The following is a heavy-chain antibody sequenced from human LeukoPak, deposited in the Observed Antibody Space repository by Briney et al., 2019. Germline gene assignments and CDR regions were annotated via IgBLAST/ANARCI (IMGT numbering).Heavy chain of an antibody. D-gene: IGHD6-19*01. J-gene: IGHJ4*02. CDR2: IYTSGST. CDR3: ARDSGYSSGPPDY. V-gene: IGHV4-61*02. Sequence: PSETLSLTCTVSGGSISSSSYYWSWIRQPAGKGLEWIGRIYTSGSTNYNPSLKSRVTISVDTSKNQFSLRLSSVTAADTAVYYCARDSGYSSGPPDYWGQGTLVTVSS. CDR1: GGSISSSSYY.